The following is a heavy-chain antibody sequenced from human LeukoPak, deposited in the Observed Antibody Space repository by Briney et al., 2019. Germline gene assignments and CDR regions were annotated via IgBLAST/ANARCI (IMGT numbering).Heavy chain of an antibody. D-gene: IGHD6-19*01. Sequence: SQTLSLTCTVSGGSISSGSYYWSWIRQPAGKGLEWIGRIDTSGSTNYSPSLKSRVTISVDTSKNQFSLKLSSVTAADTAVYYCARLEHSSGIDYWGQGTLVTVSS. CDR2: IDTSGST. CDR3: ARLEHSSGIDY. CDR1: GGSISSGSYY. J-gene: IGHJ4*02. V-gene: IGHV4-61*02.